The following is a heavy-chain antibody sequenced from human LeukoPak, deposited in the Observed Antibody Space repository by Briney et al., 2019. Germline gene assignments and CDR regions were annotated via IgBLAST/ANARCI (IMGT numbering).Heavy chain of an antibody. D-gene: IGHD1-7*01. Sequence: SETLSLTCTVSGGSISSYYWSWIRQPPGKGLEWIGYIYYSGSTNYNPSLKSRVTISVDTSKNQFSLKLSSVTAADTAVYYCARGLGGTFNWFDPWGQGTLVTVSS. CDR1: GGSISSYY. CDR2: IYYSGST. V-gene: IGHV4-59*12. CDR3: ARGLGGTFNWFDP. J-gene: IGHJ5*02.